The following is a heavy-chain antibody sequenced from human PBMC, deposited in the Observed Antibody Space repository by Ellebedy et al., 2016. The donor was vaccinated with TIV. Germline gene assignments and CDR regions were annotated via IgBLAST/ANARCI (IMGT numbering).Heavy chain of an antibody. CDR1: GFTFSSYW. V-gene: IGHV3-7*01. CDR2: MRQDGSQK. J-gene: IGHJ5*02. Sequence: GGSLRLSCAASGFTFSSYWMIWVRQAPGRGLECLANMRQDGSQKYYADSVKGRFTISRDNAKNSLYLQMNSLRAEDTAVYYCARDARWGGNWFDPWGQGTLVTVSS. D-gene: IGHD3-16*01. CDR3: ARDARWGGNWFDP.